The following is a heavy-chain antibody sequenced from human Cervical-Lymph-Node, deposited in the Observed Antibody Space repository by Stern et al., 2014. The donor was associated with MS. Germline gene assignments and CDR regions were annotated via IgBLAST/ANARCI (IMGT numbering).Heavy chain of an antibody. D-gene: IGHD6-13*01. CDR2: SFPVFGTP. CDR1: GGTFSKFP. J-gene: IGHJ5*02. Sequence: QVQLEESGAEVTKPGSSVKVFCKASGGTFSKFPSSWVRQAPGQGLEWMGGSFPVFGTPTYAQEFRGRVTITADVSTSTVYMELSSLRSDDTAVYYCALSSETSDRWYSLGYDLWGQGTLVTVSS. V-gene: IGHV1-69*01. CDR3: ALSSETSDRWYSLGYDL.